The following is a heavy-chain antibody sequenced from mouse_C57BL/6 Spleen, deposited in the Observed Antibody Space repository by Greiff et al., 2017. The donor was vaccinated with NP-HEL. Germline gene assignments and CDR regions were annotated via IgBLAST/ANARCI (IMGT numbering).Heavy chain of an antibody. CDR1: GFTFSDYG. J-gene: IGHJ2*01. V-gene: IGHV5-17*01. CDR3: ARRLSPFDY. CDR2: ISSGSSTI. Sequence: EVKLMESGGGLVKPGGSLKLSCAASGFTFSDYGMHCVRQAPEKGLECVAYISSGSSTIYYADTVKGRFTISRDNAKNTLFLQMTSLRSEDTAMYYCARRLSPFDYWGQGTTLTVSS. D-gene: IGHD2-4*01.